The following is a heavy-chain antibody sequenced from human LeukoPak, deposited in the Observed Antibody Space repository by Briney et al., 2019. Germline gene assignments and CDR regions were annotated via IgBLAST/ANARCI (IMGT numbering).Heavy chain of an antibody. D-gene: IGHD6-13*01. CDR2: IIPILGIA. V-gene: IGHV1-69*04. J-gene: IGHJ4*02. CDR1: GGTFSSYA. Sequence: ASVKVSCKASGGTFSSYAISWVRQAPGQGLEWMGRIIPILGIANYAQKFQGRVTITADKSTSTAYMELSSLRSEDTAVYYCAREADGQQQLPGDYWGQGTLVTVSS. CDR3: AREADGQQQLPGDY.